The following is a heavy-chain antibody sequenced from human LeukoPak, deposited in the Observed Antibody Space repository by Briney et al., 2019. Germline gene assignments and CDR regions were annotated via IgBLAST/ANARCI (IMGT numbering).Heavy chain of an antibody. CDR1: GFTFSSYG. D-gene: IGHD5-18*01. CDR2: ISYDGSNK. J-gene: IGHJ6*02. V-gene: IGHV3-30*18. CDR3: AKADSYGPQAYYYYYYGMDV. Sequence: GGSLRLSCAASGFTFSSYGMHWVRQAPGKGLEWVAVISYDGSNKYYADSVKGRFTISRDNSKNTLYLQMNSLRAEDTAVYYCAKADSYGPQAYYYYYYGMDVWGQGTTVTVSS.